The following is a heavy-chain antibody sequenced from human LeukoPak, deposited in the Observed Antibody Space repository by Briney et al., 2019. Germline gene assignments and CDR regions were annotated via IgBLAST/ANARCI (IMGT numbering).Heavy chain of an antibody. J-gene: IGHJ6*03. V-gene: IGHV1-2*02. Sequence: ASVKVSCKASGYTFTGYYMHWVRQAPGQGLEWMGWINPNSGGTNYAQKFQGRVTMTRDTSISTAYMELSRLRSDDTAVYYCARDYVPLRGDLYYYYYYMDVWGKGTTVTVSS. D-gene: IGHD4-17*01. CDR1: GYTFTGYY. CDR3: ARDYVPLRGDLYYYYYYMDV. CDR2: INPNSGGT.